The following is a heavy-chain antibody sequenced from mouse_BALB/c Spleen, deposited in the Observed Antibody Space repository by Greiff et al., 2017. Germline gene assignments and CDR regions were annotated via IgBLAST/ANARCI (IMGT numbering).Heavy chain of an antibody. CDR2: ISSGGGST. CDR3: ARRGNYYYAMDY. V-gene: IGHV5-12-1*01. J-gene: IGHJ4*01. Sequence: DVQLQESGGGLVKPGGSLKLSCAASGFAFSSYDMSWVRQTPEKRLEWVAYISSGGGSTYYPDSVKGRFTISRDNAKNTLYLQMSSLKSEDTAMYYCARRGNYYYAMDYWGQGTSVTVSS. CDR1: GFAFSSYD.